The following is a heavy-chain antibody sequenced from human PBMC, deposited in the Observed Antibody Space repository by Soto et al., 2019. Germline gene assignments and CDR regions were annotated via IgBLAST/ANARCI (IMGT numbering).Heavy chain of an antibody. CDR2: IGTTFDYI. CDR1: GFTFSRYS. CDR3: AREWFGEYF. V-gene: IGHV3-48*01. J-gene: IGHJ1*01. Sequence: EVQLVESGGALAQPGGSLRLSCAASGFTFSRYSMTWFRQAPGKGLEWVSYIGTTFDYIFYAGSVRGRFTISRENAKNSLYLQMNSLRVEDTAVYCCAREWFGEYFWGQGTLVTVSS. D-gene: IGHD3-10*01.